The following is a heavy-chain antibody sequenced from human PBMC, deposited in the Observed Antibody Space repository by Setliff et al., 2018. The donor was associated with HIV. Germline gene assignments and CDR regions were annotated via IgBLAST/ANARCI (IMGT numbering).Heavy chain of an antibody. CDR1: GGSISSHY. V-gene: IGHV4-59*11. CDR3: ARKYLVNVFDY. J-gene: IGHJ4*02. D-gene: IGHD3-22*01. Sequence: SETLSLTCTVSGGSISSHYWTWIRQPPGKGLECIGYISYSGITNYNPSLKSRVSMSVDTSKNQFSLRLSSVTAADTAVYYCARKYLVNVFDYWGQGMLVTVSS. CDR2: ISYSGIT.